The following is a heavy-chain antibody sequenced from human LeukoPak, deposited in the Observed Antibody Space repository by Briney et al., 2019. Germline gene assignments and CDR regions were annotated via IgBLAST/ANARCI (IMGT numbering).Heavy chain of an antibody. Sequence: GASVKVSCKASGGTFSSYAISWVRQAPGQGLEWMGRIIPIFGTANYAQKFQGRVTITTDESTSTAYMELSSLRSEDTAVYYCARDGPYRRDGYNFIAFDIWGQGTMVTVSS. CDR3: ARDGPYRRDGYNFIAFDI. V-gene: IGHV1-69*05. CDR2: IIPIFGTA. D-gene: IGHD5-24*01. J-gene: IGHJ3*02. CDR1: GGTFSSYA.